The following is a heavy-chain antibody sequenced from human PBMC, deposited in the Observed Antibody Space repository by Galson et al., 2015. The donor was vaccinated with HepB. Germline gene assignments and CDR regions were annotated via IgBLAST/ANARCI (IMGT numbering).Heavy chain of an antibody. V-gene: IGHV1-58*02. D-gene: IGHD2-2*01. CDR2: IVVGTGNT. CDR3: ASDPGSNSWLPVDY. J-gene: IGHJ4*02. CDR1: GFTFSNST. Sequence: SVKVSCKASGFTFSNSTIQWVRQTRGQRFEWIGGIVVGTGNTHYGESFQDRVSITRDISTSTAYLEVSSLRLEDAAMYYCASDPGSNSWLPVDYWGQGTPVAVSS.